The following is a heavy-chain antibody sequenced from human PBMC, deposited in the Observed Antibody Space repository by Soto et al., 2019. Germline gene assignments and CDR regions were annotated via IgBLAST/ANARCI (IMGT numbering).Heavy chain of an antibody. CDR3: AKDYSQLRGPFDY. Sequence: PGGSLRLSCAASGFTFSSYAMSWVRQAPGKGLEWVSAISGSGGSTYYADSVKGRFTISRDNSKSTLYLQMNSLRAEDTAVYYCAKDYSQLRGPFDYWGQGTLVTVSS. CDR1: GFTFSSYA. D-gene: IGHD6-6*01. CDR2: ISGSGGST. J-gene: IGHJ4*02. V-gene: IGHV3-23*01.